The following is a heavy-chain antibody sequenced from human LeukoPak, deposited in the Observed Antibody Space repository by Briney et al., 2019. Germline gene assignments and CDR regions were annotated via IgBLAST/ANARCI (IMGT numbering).Heavy chain of an antibody. D-gene: IGHD1-26*01. J-gene: IGHJ4*02. CDR3: AKDLRIVGATTSDY. Sequence: GGSLRLSCAASGFTFSSYAMSWVRQAPGKGLEWVSAISGSGGSTYYADSVKGRFTISRHNSKNTLYLQMNSLRAEDTAVYYCAKDLRIVGATTSDYWGQGTLVTVSS. CDR2: ISGSGGST. CDR1: GFTFSSYA. V-gene: IGHV3-23*01.